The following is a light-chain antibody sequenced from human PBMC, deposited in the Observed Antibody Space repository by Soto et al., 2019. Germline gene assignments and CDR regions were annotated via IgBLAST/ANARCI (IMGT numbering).Light chain of an antibody. CDR2: EGS. CDR3: CSYAGSSTVV. J-gene: IGLJ2*01. CDR1: SSYVGSYNF. V-gene: IGLV2-23*01. Sequence: QSVLTQPASVSGSPGQSITMSCTGTSSYVGSYNFVSWYQQHPGKAPKLRINEGSKRPPGVSNRLSGSKSGNTASLTISGLQAEDEADYYCCSYAGSSTVVFGGGTELTV.